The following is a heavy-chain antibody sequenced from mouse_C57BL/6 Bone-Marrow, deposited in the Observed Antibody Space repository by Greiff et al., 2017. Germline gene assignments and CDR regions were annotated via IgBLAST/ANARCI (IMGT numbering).Heavy chain of an antibody. CDR1: GFTFSDYY. D-gene: IGHD2-4*01. CDR3: ARHGDYDYAMDD. V-gene: IGHV5-12*01. CDR2: ISNGGGST. Sequence: EVMLVESGGGLVQPGGSLKLSCAASGFTFSDYYMYWVRQTPEKRLEWVAYISNGGGSTYYTDTVKGRFTISRDNAKNTQYLQMSRLKSEDTAMYYCARHGDYDYAMDDWGQGTSVTVSS. J-gene: IGHJ4*01.